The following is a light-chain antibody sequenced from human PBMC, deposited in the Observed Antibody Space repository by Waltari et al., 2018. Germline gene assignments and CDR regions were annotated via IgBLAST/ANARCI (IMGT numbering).Light chain of an antibody. Sequence: QSVLTQPPSVSGAPGQRVTISCTGSSSNIGAGYDVHWYQQLPGTAPKLLIYVTSNRPSGVPDRVSGSKSGTSASLAITGRQAEDEADYYCQSYDSSLSGFVVFGGGTKLTVL. V-gene: IGLV1-40*01. CDR2: VTS. CDR1: SSNIGAGYD. J-gene: IGLJ2*01. CDR3: QSYDSSLSGFVV.